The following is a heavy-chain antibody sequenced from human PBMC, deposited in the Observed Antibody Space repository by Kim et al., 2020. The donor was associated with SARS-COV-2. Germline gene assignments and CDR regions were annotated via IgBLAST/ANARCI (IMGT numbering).Heavy chain of an antibody. D-gene: IGHD3-10*01. J-gene: IGHJ4*02. CDR2: TYYRSKWYN. V-gene: IGHV6-1*01. CDR1: GDSVSSNSAA. CDR3: ARDLTMVRGVIIDY. Sequence: SQTLSLTCAISGDSVSSNSAAWNWIRQSTSRGLEWLGRTYYRSKWYNDYAVSVKSRITINPDTSKNQFSLQLNSVTPEDTAVYYCARDLTMVRGVIIDYWGQGTLVTVSS.